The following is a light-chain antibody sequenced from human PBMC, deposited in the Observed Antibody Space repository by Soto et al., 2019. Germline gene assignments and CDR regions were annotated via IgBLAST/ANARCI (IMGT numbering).Light chain of an antibody. CDR1: QSVENSH. J-gene: IGKJ5*01. V-gene: IGKV3-20*01. Sequence: ETVLTQSPGTLYFSPGERATLSCRASQSVENSHVAWYQQRRGLPPRLLIYGASNRATGIPDRFSGSGSGADFTLTISRLEPEDFAVYFCQQYGNSPPGTFGQGTRLEIK. CDR2: GAS. CDR3: QQYGNSPPGT.